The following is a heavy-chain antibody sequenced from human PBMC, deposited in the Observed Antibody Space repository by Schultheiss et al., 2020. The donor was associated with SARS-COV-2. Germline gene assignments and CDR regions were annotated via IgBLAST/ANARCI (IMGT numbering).Heavy chain of an antibody. J-gene: IGHJ5*02. V-gene: IGHV4-59*11. Sequence: SETLSLTCTVSGGSISSHYWRWIRQPPGKGLEWIGYIYYSGSTYYNPSLKSRVTISVDTSTNQFSLRLSSVTAADTAVYFCARSCSGGSCYRRNWFDPWGQGTLVTVSS. CDR3: ARSCSGGSCYRRNWFDP. CDR1: GGSISSHY. D-gene: IGHD2-15*01. CDR2: IYYSGST.